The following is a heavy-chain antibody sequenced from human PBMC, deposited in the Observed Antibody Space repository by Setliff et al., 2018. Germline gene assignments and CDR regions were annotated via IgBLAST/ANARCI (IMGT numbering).Heavy chain of an antibody. V-gene: IGHV3-23*01. CDR2: ISGSGGST. D-gene: IGHD3-22*01. Sequence: QPGGSLRLSCAASGFTFSSYAMSWVRQAPGKGLEWVSAISGSGGSTYYADSVKGRFTISRDNSENTLYLQMNSLRAEDTAVYYCAKRDYYDSSGYLLPYMDVWGKGTTVTVSS. CDR1: GFTFSSYA. CDR3: AKRDYYDSSGYLLPYMDV. J-gene: IGHJ6*03.